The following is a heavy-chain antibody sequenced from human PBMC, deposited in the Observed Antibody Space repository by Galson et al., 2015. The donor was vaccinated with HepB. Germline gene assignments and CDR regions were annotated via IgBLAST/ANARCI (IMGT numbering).Heavy chain of an antibody. CDR2: IYSGGST. CDR3: ARDHSGGVVPAAADYAFDI. D-gene: IGHD2-2*01. CDR1: GFTVSSNY. V-gene: IGHV3-66*02. J-gene: IGHJ3*02. Sequence: SLRLSCAASGFTVSSNYMSWVRQAPGKGLEWVSVIYSGGSTYYADSVKGRFTISRDNSKNTLYLQMNSLRAEDTAVYYCARDHSGGVVPAAADYAFDIWGQGTMVTVSS.